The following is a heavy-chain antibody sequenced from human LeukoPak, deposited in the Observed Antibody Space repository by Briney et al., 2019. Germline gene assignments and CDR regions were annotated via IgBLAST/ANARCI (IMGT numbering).Heavy chain of an antibody. J-gene: IGHJ4*02. Sequence: GGSLRLSCAASGFTFSSYWMSWVRQAPGKGLEWVGFIRSKADGGTTEYAASVKGRFTISRDDSKSIAYLQMNSLKTEDTAVYYCTREHPYYDFWSGSNYWGQGTLVTVSS. V-gene: IGHV3-49*04. D-gene: IGHD3-3*01. CDR1: GFTFSSYW. CDR3: TREHPYYDFWSGSNY. CDR2: IRSKADGGTT.